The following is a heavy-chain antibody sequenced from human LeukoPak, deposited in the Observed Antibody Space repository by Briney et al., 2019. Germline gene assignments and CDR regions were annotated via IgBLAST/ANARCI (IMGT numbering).Heavy chain of an antibody. V-gene: IGHV1-69*04. D-gene: IGHD3-22*01. Sequence: SVKVSCKASRGTFSKYAISWVRQAPGQGLEWMGRIIPILNITHYAQKFQGRVTIAADKSTSTAYMELSSLRSEDTAMYYCARDDDRAREIDYWGQGTRVTVSS. CDR2: IIPILNIT. CDR1: RGTFSKYA. CDR3: ARDDDRAREIDY. J-gene: IGHJ4*02.